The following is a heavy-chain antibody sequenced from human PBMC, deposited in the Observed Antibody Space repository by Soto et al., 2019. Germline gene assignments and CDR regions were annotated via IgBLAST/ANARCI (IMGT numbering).Heavy chain of an antibody. CDR3: AKDRSGSYAYYYYYGMDV. CDR2: ISYDGSNK. D-gene: IGHD1-26*01. J-gene: IGHJ6*02. CDR1: GFTFISYG. V-gene: IGHV3-30*18. Sequence: WGSLRLSCAASGFTFISYGIHLFRHSPVKWLEWVAVISYDGSNKYYADSVKGRFTISRDNSKNTLYLQMNSLRAEDTAVYYCAKDRSGSYAYYYYYGMDVWGQGTTVTVSS.